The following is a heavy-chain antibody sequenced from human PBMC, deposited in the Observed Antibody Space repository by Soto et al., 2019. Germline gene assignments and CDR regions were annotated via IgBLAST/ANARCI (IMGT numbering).Heavy chain of an antibody. V-gene: IGHV4-59*01. J-gene: IGHJ5*02. Sequence: SGTLSLTCTVFCSSIHHSNCRCLQRPPGICLEWIGYIYYSGSINYNPSLKSRVTISVDTSKNQFSLKLSSVTAADTAVYYCARGHLDLVVITTLGPHWFDPWGQGTLVTVS. CDR3: ARGHLDLVVITTLGPHWFDP. CDR2: IYYSGSI. D-gene: IGHD3-22*01. CDR1: CSSIHHSN.